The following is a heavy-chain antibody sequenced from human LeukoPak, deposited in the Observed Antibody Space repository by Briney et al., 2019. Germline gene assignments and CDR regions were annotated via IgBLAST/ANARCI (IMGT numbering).Heavy chain of an antibody. V-gene: IGHV1-69*04. CDR2: IIPILDIT. D-gene: IGHD2-2*02. CDR1: GGTFSSYA. J-gene: IGHJ6*03. Sequence: ASVKVSCKASGGTFSSYAISWVRQAPGQGLECMGRIIPILDITNYAQKFQGRVTITADKSTSTAYMELSSLRSEDTAVYYCARGVGYCSSTSCYKDYYYYYYMDVWGKGTTVTVSS. CDR3: ARGVGYCSSTSCYKDYYYYYYMDV.